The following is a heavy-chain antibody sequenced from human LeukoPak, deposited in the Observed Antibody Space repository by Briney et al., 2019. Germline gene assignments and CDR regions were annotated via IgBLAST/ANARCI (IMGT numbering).Heavy chain of an antibody. CDR3: ASYSNYDFSYGY. CDR2: IYYSGST. V-gene: IGHV4-39*07. Sequence: KPSETLSLTCTVSGGSISSSSYYWGWIRQPPGKGLEWIGSIYYSGSTYYNPSLKSRVTISVDTSKNQFSLKLSSVTAADTAVYYCASYSNYDFSYGYWGQGTLVTVSS. J-gene: IGHJ4*02. CDR1: GGSISSSSYY. D-gene: IGHD4-11*01.